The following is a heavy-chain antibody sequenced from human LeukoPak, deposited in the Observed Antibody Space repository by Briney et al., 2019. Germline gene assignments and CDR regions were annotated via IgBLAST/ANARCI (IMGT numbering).Heavy chain of an antibody. CDR1: GGSISSYY. CDR3: ARGISGSAFDI. CDR2: IYYSGST. Sequence: SETPSLTCTVSGGSISSYYWSWIRQPPGKGLEWIGYIYYSGSTNYNPSLKSRVTISVDTSKNQFSLKLSSVTAADTAVYYCARGISGSAFDIWGQGTMVTVSS. V-gene: IGHV4-59*01. J-gene: IGHJ3*02. D-gene: IGHD2-15*01.